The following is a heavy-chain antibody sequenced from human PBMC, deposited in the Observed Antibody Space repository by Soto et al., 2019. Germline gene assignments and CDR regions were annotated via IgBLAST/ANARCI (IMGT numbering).Heavy chain of an antibody. Sequence: PGGSLRLSCAASGFTFSSYEMNWVRQAPGKGLEWVSYISSSGSTIYYADSVKGRFTISRDNAKNSLYLQMNSLRAEDTAVYYCARDFSKRSIVGAVYNWFDPWGQGTLVTVSS. D-gene: IGHD1-26*01. J-gene: IGHJ5*02. CDR3: ARDFSKRSIVGAVYNWFDP. CDR2: ISSSGSTI. CDR1: GFTFSSYE. V-gene: IGHV3-48*03.